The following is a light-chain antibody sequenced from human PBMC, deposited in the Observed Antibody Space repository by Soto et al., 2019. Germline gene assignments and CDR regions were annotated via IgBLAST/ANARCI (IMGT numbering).Light chain of an antibody. CDR3: QQYNNWPPRYT. Sequence: EIVMTLSPATLSLSLGERATLSCRASQSISRNLAWYHQRPGQAPRLLIYAASTRATGIPARFSGSGSGTDFTLTISGLQSEDFGVYFCQQYNNWPPRYTFGQGTKLEIK. J-gene: IGKJ2*01. CDR2: AAS. CDR1: QSISRN. V-gene: IGKV3-15*01.